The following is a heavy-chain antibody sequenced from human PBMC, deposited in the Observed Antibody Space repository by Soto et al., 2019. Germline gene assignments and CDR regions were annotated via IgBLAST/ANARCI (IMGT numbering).Heavy chain of an antibody. CDR2: VSAYNRNT. CDR1: GYTFRNYG. V-gene: IGHV1-18*01. CDR3: ARERQWESLPY. Sequence: QVQLVQSGAEVKKPGASVKVSCEAYGYTFRNYGITWVRQAPGQGLEWMGWVSAYNRNTNYAQKFQERVTMTTDTSTSTAYMELRSLRSDYTAISFCARERQWESLPYWGQGTLVTVSS. D-gene: IGHD1-26*01. J-gene: IGHJ4*02.